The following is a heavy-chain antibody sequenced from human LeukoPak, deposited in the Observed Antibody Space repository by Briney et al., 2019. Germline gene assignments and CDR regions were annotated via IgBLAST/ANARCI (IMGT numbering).Heavy chain of an antibody. CDR2: INPNSGGT. D-gene: IGHD1-20*01. J-gene: IGHJ5*02. V-gene: IGHV1-2*02. CDR3: ARDLYGITGDT. CDR1: GYTFTGYY. Sequence: ASVKVSCKASGYTFTGYYMHWVRQAPRQGLEWMGWINPNSGGTNNAQKFQGRVTMTRDTSISTAYMELSRLRCDDTAVYYCARDLYGITGDTWGQGTLVTVSS.